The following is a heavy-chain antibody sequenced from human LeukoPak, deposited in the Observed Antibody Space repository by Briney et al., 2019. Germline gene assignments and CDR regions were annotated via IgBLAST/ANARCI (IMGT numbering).Heavy chain of an antibody. CDR3: ARGWIQLWPFDY. CDR2: IKQDGSEK. J-gene: IGHJ4*02. Sequence: GESLRLSCTASGFIFSSYWMSWVRQAPGKGLEWVANIKQDGSEKYYVDSVKGRFTISRDNAKNSLYLQMNSLRAEDTAVYYCARGWIQLWPFDYWGQGTLVTVSS. D-gene: IGHD5-18*01. CDR1: GFIFSSYW. V-gene: IGHV3-7*01.